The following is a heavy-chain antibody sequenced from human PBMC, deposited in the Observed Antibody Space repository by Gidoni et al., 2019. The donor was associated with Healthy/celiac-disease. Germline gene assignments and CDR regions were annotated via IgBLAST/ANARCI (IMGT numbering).Heavy chain of an antibody. CDR2: IYYSGST. J-gene: IGHJ6*02. Sequence: QVQLQESGPGLVKPSETPSLTCTVSGGSTSSYYWSWSRHPPGKGLEWIGYIYYSGSTNYNPSLKSRVTISVDTSKNQFSLKLSSVTAADTAVYYCARSGLTTTPDYYYYGMDVWGQGTTVTVSS. V-gene: IGHV4-59*01. D-gene: IGHD4-17*01. CDR3: ARSGLTTTPDYYYYGMDV. CDR1: GGSTSSYY.